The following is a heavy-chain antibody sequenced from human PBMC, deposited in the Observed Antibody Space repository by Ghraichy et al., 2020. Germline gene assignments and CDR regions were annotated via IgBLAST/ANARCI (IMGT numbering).Heavy chain of an antibody. Sequence: TLSLTCTVSGGSISSGSYYWSWIRQPAGKGLEWIGRIYTSGSTNYNPSLKSRVTISVDTSKNQFSLKLSSVTAADTAVYYCARVNYYDSSGSYYFDYWGQGTLVTVSS. V-gene: IGHV4-61*02. J-gene: IGHJ4*02. CDR3: ARVNYYDSSGSYYFDY. CDR2: IYTSGST. D-gene: IGHD3-22*01. CDR1: GGSISSGSYY.